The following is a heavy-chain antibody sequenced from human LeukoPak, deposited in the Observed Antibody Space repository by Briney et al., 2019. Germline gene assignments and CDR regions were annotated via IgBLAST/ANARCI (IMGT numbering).Heavy chain of an antibody. J-gene: IGHJ5*02. V-gene: IGHV3-48*03. CDR1: GFTFSSYE. Sequence: HPGGSLRLSCAASGFTFSSYEMNWVRQAPGKGLEWVSYISSSGSTIYYADSVKGRFTISRDNAKNSLYLQMNSLRAEDTAVYYCAREGPRNRSTSCYVNNWFDPWGQGTLVTVSS. CDR3: AREGPRNRSTSCYVNNWFDP. D-gene: IGHD2-2*01. CDR2: ISSSGSTI.